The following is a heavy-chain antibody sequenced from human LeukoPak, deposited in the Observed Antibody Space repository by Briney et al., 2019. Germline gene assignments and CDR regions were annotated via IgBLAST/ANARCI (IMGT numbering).Heavy chain of an antibody. V-gene: IGHV1-2*02. CDR3: ARVSPYSGYEARYCGGDCYSEP. D-gene: IGHD2-21*02. Sequence: GASVKVSCKASGYTFTGYYMHWVRQAPGQGLEWMGWINPNSGGTNYAQKFQGRVTMTRDTSISTAYMELSRLRSDDTAVYYCARVSPYSGYEARYCGGDCYSEPWGQGTLVTVSS. CDR2: INPNSGGT. J-gene: IGHJ5*02. CDR1: GYTFTGYY.